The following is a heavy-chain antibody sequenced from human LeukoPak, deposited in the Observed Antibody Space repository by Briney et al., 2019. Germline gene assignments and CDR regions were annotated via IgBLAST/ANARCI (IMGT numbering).Heavy chain of an antibody. CDR3: ARGLNYYDSSGYYNYFDY. D-gene: IGHD3-22*01. V-gene: IGHV1-3*01. CDR1: GYTFTSYA. Sequence: ASVKVSCKASGYTFTSYAMHWVRQAPGQRLEWMGWINAGNGNTKYSQKFQGRVTITRDTSASTAYMELSSLRSEDTAVYYCARGLNYYDSSGYYNYFDYWGQGTLVTVSS. J-gene: IGHJ4*02. CDR2: INAGNGNT.